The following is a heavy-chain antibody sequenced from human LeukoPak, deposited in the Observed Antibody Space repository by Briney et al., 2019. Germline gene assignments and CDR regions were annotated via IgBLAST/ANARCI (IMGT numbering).Heavy chain of an antibody. CDR1: GGSFSGYY. V-gene: IGHV4-34*01. CDR3: ARRGRQFCSGGDCYRTSAFDI. D-gene: IGHD2-15*01. Sequence: SETLSLTCAVYGGSFSGYYWNWFRQSPGRGLEWIGEINHSGSTKYNPSLESRVTVSVDTSKNQFSLRLSSVTAADTAVYYCARRGRQFCSGGDCYRTSAFDIWGQGTMVTVSS. CDR2: INHSGST. J-gene: IGHJ3*02.